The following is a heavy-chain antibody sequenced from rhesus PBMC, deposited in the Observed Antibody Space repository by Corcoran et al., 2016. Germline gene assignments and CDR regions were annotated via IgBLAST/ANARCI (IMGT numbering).Heavy chain of an antibody. CDR3: ARDYYSYNSLDV. J-gene: IGHJ5-2*02. CDR2: DDPTNGNA. D-gene: IGHD3-16*01. Sequence: QVQLVQSGAEVKKPGTSVKVSCKASGYTFTSYYINWVRQDPGQVLGWKGGDDPTNGNAVYAQKFQGRVTMTRDTSTSTAYMELNSLRSEDTAVYYCARDYYSYNSLDVWGRGVLVTVSS. CDR1: GYTFTSYY. V-gene: IGHV1-200*01.